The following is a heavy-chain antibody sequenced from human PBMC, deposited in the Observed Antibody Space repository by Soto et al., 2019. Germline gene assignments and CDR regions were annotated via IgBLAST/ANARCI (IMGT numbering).Heavy chain of an antibody. CDR3: AREYATTVTTFDY. CDR2: IYHTGKT. CDR1: GAYITSYY. D-gene: IGHD4-17*01. V-gene: IGHV4-59*01. Sequence: QVQLQESGPGLVKPSETLSLTCTVSGAYITSYYWSWIRQPPGKGLEWIGYIYHTGKTNYNPSLKSRVTKSMDTSKKQFSLRLSSVTAADTAVYYCAREYATTVTTFDYWGQGTLVTVSS. J-gene: IGHJ4*02.